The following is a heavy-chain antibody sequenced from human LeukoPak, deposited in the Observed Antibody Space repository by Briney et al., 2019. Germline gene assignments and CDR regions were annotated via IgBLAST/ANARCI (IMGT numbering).Heavy chain of an antibody. D-gene: IGHD3-10*01. CDR3: ARGGSYYGSGRYYYMDV. V-gene: IGHV4-61*02. Sequence: PSQTLSLTCTVSGDSINSGIYYWSWIRQPAGKGLEWIGRISTSGSTNYNPSLKSRVTMSVDTSKNQFSLKLSSVTAADTAVYYCARGGSYYGSGRYYYMDVWGKGTTVTISS. J-gene: IGHJ6*03. CDR2: ISTSGST. CDR1: GDSINSGIYY.